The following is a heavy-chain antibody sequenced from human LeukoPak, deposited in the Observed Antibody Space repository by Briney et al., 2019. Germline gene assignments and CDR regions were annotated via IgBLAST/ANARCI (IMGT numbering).Heavy chain of an antibody. CDR1: GGSFSGYY. CDR2: INHSGST. J-gene: IGHJ4*02. CDR3: ARGLTYYDYVWGSYRPDTLDY. V-gene: IGHV4-34*01. D-gene: IGHD3-16*02. Sequence: SETLSLTCAVYGGSFSGYYWSWIRQPPGKGLEWIGEINHSGSTNYNPSLKSRVTISVDTSKNQFSLKLSSVTAAGTAVYYCARGLTYYDYVWGSYRPDTLDYWGQGTLVTVSS.